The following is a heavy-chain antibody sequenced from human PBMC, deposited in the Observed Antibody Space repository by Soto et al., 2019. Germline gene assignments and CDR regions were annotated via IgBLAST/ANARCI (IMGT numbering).Heavy chain of an antibody. CDR1: GFSLSTSGVG. Sequence: QITLKESGPTLVKPTQTLTLTCTFSGFSLSTSGVGVGWIRQPPGKALEWLALIYWNDDKRYSPSLKSRLTITKDTSKNQVVLTMTNMDPVDTATYYCAHRPPNYDFWSGYYRAWFDPWGQGTLVTVSS. J-gene: IGHJ5*02. V-gene: IGHV2-5*01. CDR3: AHRPPNYDFWSGYYRAWFDP. D-gene: IGHD3-3*01. CDR2: IYWNDDK.